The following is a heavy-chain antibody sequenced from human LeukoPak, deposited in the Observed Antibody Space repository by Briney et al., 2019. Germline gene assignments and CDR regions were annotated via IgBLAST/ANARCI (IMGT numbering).Heavy chain of an antibody. D-gene: IGHD3-22*01. V-gene: IGHV1-2*02. CDR1: GYTFTGYY. Sequence: ASVKVSCKASGYTFTGYYMHWVRQAPGQGLEWMGWINPNSGGTNYAQKFQGRVTMTRDTSISTAYMELRSLRSDDTAVYYCARDDYYDSSGYYKFWGQGTLVTVSS. J-gene: IGHJ4*02. CDR3: ARDDYYDSSGYYKF. CDR2: INPNSGGT.